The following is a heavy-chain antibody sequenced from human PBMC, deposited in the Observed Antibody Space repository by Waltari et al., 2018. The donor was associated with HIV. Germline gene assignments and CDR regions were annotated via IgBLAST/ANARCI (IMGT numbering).Heavy chain of an antibody. CDR1: GYTFTSYY. V-gene: IGHV1-46*01. J-gene: IGHJ6*02. Sequence: QVQLVQSGAEVKKPGASVKVSCKASGYTFTSYYMHWVRQAPGQGLEWMGIINPSGGSTSYAQKFQGRVTMTRDTSTSTVYMELSSLRSEDTAVYYCAREPGRGQIVVVPAATYYYYYGMDVWGQGTTVTVSS. D-gene: IGHD2-2*01. CDR3: AREPGRGQIVVVPAATYYYYYGMDV. CDR2: INPSGGST.